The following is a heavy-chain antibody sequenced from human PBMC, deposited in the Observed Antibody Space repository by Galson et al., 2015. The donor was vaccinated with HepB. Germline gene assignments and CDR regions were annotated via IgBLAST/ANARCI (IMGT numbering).Heavy chain of an antibody. CDR2: INTDTGNP. CDR1: GYNFNRYA. V-gene: IGHV7-4-1*02. J-gene: IGHJ5*02. Sequence: SVKVSCKASGYNFNRYAMNWVRQAPGQGLEWMGLINTDTGNPTYAQAFTGRFVFSLDTTVSTAYLQINSLKAEDTAVYYCARRNGNDWFDPWCQGTLVTVSS. D-gene: IGHD5-24*01. CDR3: ARRNGNDWFDP.